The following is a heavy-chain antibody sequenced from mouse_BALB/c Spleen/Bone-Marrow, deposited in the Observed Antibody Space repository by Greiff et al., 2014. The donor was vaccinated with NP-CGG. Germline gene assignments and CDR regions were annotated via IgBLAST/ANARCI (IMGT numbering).Heavy chain of an antibody. D-gene: IGHD1-1*01. CDR1: GFNIKDTY. CDR3: ARGGSSYGWYFDV. CDR2: IDPANGNT. V-gene: IGHV14-3*02. Sequence: EVQLVESGAELVKPGASVKLSCTASGFNIKDTYMHWVKQRPEQGLEWIGRIDPANGNTKCDPKFQGKASITADTSSNTAYLQLSSLTSEDTAVYYCARGGSSYGWYFDVWGAGTTVTVSS. J-gene: IGHJ1*01.